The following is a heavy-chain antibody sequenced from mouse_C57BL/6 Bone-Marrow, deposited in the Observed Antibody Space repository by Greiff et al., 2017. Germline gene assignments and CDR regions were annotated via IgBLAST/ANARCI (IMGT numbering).Heavy chain of an antibody. CDR1: GFSLTSYG. J-gene: IGHJ2*01. V-gene: IGHV2-5*01. CDR3: AKRGGSGYFDY. D-gene: IGHD3-2*02. Sequence: VQRVESGPGLVQPSQSLSITCTVSGFSLTSYGVHWVRQSPGKGLEWLGVIWRGGSTDYNAALMSRLSITKDNSKSQVFFKMNSLQADDTAIYYCAKRGGSGYFDYWGQGTTLTVSS. CDR2: IWRGGST.